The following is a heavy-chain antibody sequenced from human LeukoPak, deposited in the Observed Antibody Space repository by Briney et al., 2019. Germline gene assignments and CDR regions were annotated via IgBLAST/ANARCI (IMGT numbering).Heavy chain of an antibody. D-gene: IGHD6-13*01. Sequence: GGSLRLSCAASGFTVSSIYMNWVRQAPGKGLEWVSVIYSGGTTYYADSVKGRFTISRDNSKNTLYLQMNSLRPEDTAEYYCARASSIGAAGLFDSWGQGTLVTVSS. J-gene: IGHJ4*02. CDR1: GFTVSSIY. CDR2: IYSGGTT. CDR3: ARASSIGAAGLFDS. V-gene: IGHV3-53*01.